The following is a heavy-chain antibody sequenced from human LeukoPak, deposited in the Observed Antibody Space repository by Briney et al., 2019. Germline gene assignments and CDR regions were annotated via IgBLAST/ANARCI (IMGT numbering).Heavy chain of an antibody. J-gene: IGHJ4*02. CDR2: IKQDGSEK. CDR3: ARERRHYYDNSSFTDY. D-gene: IGHD3-22*01. Sequence: GGSLRLSCAASGFIFSNYWMSWVRQAPGKGLEWVANIKQDGSEKYSVDSVKGRFTISRDNAENSIYLQMNSLRDEDTAVYYCARERRHYYDNSSFTDYWGQGTLVTV. CDR1: GFIFSNYW. V-gene: IGHV3-7*05.